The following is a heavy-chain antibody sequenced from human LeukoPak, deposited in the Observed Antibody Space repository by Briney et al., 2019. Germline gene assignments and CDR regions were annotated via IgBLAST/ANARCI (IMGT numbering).Heavy chain of an antibody. V-gene: IGHV3-7*04. D-gene: IGHD1-1*01. CDR3: ARGDDFSGDH. Sequence: GGSLRLSCAVSGFTFSNFWMSWVRQAPGRGLEWVANIHPEGNEKYHVESVKGRFTIPRDNTKDLLFLQMNGLRVEDTAVYYCARGDDFSGDHWGQGTLVTVSS. J-gene: IGHJ4*02. CDR1: GFTFSNFW. CDR2: IHPEGNEK.